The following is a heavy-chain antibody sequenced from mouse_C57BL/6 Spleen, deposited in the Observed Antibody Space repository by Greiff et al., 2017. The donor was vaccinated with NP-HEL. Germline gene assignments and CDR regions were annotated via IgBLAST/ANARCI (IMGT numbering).Heavy chain of an antibody. CDR3: ARPYYYGSSLYYFDY. V-gene: IGHV5-17*01. D-gene: IGHD1-1*01. CDR1: GFTFSDYG. J-gene: IGHJ2*01. Sequence: EVQVVESGGGLVKPGGSLKLSCAASGFTFSDYGMHWVRQAPEKGLEWVAYISSGSSTIYYADTVKGRFTISRDNAKNTLFLQMTSLRSEDTAMYYCARPYYYGSSLYYFDYWGQGTTLTVSS. CDR2: ISSGSSTI.